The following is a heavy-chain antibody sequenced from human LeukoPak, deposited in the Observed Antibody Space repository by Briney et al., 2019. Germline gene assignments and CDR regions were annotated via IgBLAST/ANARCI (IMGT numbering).Heavy chain of an antibody. D-gene: IGHD3-3*01. J-gene: IGHJ4*02. CDR2: ISAYNGNT. CDR3: ASGRFLEWLSYTIFDY. V-gene: IGHV1-18*01. Sequence: ASVKVSCKASGYTFTSYGISWVRQAPGQGLEWMGWISAYNGNTNYAQKFQGRVTITTDESTSTAYMELSSLRSEDTAVYYCASGRFLEWLSYTIFDYWGQGTLVTVSS. CDR1: GYTFTSYG.